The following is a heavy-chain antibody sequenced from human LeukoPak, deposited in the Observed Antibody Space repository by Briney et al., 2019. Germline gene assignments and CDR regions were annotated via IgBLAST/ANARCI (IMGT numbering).Heavy chain of an antibody. D-gene: IGHD6-13*01. CDR1: GFTFSSRDW. J-gene: IGHJ4*02. CDR3: ARAYPDGYSSSWYVGVGRQYYFDY. V-gene: IGHV3-7*01. CDR2: IKQDGSEK. Sequence: QAGGSLRLSCVASGFTFSSRDWMTWVRQAPGKGLEWVANIKQDGSEKYYVDSVKGRFTISRDNAKNSLYLQMNSLRAEDTAVYYCARAYPDGYSSSWYVGVGRQYYFDYWGQGTLVTVSS.